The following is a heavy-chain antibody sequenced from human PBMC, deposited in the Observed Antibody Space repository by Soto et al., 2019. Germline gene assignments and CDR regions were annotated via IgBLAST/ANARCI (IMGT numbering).Heavy chain of an antibody. D-gene: IGHD3-3*01. Sequence: ASVKVSCKASGYTFTSYDINWVRQATGQGLEWMGWMNPNSGNTGYAQKFQGRVTMTRNTSISTAYMELSSLRSEDTAVYYCARVSKYYDFWSGYYTFDYWGQGTLVTVSS. CDR1: GYTFTSYD. J-gene: IGHJ4*02. V-gene: IGHV1-8*01. CDR2: MNPNSGNT. CDR3: ARVSKYYDFWSGYYTFDY.